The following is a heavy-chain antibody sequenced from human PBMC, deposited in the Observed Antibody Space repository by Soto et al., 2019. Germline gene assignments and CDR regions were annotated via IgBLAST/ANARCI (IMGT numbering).Heavy chain of an antibody. CDR3: AHRGRYLSYSIEWSFDY. D-gene: IGHD4-4*01. CDR1: GFSLSTSGVG. J-gene: IGHJ4*02. Sequence: SGPTLVNPTQTLTLTCTFSGFSLSTSGVGVGWIRQPPGKALEWLALIYWDDDKRYSPSLKSRLTITKDTSKNQVVLTMTNMDPVDTATYYCAHRGRYLSYSIEWSFDYWGQGTLVTVSS. CDR2: IYWDDDK. V-gene: IGHV2-5*02.